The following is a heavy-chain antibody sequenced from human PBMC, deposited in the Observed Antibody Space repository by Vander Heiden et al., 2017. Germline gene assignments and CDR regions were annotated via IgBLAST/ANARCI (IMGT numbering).Heavy chain of an antibody. D-gene: IGHD3-16*01. V-gene: IGHV4-4*07. Sequence: QVQLQESGPGLVKPSETLSLTCTVSGGSISSYYWSWIRQPAGKGLEWIGRIYVSGSTNGNSSLKRRVTMSADRAKNQFSLKMRSVTAADTAVYYGARGKQGGNFDYWGHGTLVTVYS. J-gene: IGHJ4*01. CDR3: ARGKQGGNFDY. CDR2: IYVSGST. CDR1: GGSISSYY.